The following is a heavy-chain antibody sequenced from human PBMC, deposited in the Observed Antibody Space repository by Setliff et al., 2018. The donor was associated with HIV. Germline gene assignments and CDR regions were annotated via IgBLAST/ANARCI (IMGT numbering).Heavy chain of an antibody. CDR3: TREALHAGGWRGAFDI. V-gene: IGHV1-69*05. Sequence: SVKVSCKASGQTFTNSAVTWMRRAPGQGLEWMGGSIPLFGTRNYAQKFQGRLTISTDELMTTAYMELSNLRSEDTAVYYCTREALHAGGWRGAFDIWGQGTMVTVSS. J-gene: IGHJ3*02. CDR1: GQTFTNSA. D-gene: IGHD6-19*01. CDR2: SIPLFGTR.